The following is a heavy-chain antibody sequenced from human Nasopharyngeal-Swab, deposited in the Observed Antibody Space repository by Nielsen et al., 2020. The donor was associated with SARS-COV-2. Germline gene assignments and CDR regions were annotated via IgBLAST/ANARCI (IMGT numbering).Heavy chain of an antibody. CDR3: ARCSGWDRRNDY. J-gene: IGHJ4*02. CDR2: IYHSGST. V-gene: IGHV4-4*02. Sequence: VRQAPGKGLEWIGEIYHSGSTNYNPSLKSQVTISVDKSKNQFSLKLSSVTAADTAVYYCARCSGWDRRNDYWGQGTLVTVSS. D-gene: IGHD6-19*01.